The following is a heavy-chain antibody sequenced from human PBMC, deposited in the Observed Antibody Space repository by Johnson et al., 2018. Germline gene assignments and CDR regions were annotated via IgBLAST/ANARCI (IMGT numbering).Heavy chain of an antibody. CDR3: ARGLYSNYGDYYYGMDV. J-gene: IGHJ6*02. D-gene: IGHD4-11*01. Sequence: VQLVQSGAEVKKPGASVKVSCKASGYTFTSYDINWVRQATGQGLEWMGWMNPNSGNTGYAQKFQGRVTMTRNTALSTAYMELSSLRSEDAAVYYCARGLYSNYGDYYYGMDVWGQGTTVTVSS. V-gene: IGHV1-8*01. CDR1: GYTFTSYD. CDR2: MNPNSGNT.